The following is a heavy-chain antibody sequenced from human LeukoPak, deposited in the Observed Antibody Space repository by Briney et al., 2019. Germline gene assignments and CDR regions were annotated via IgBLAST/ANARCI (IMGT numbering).Heavy chain of an antibody. V-gene: IGHV3-23*01. J-gene: IGHJ4*02. CDR3: AKANGGDIVVVPAARTFDRGFDC. D-gene: IGHD2-2*01. Sequence: PGGSLRLSCAASGFTFSSYAMSWVRQAPGKGLEWVSAISGSGGSTYYADSVKGRFTISRDNSKNTLYLQMNSLRAEDTAVYYCAKANGGDIVVVPAARTFDRGFDCWGQGTLVTVSS. CDR2: ISGSGGST. CDR1: GFTFSSYA.